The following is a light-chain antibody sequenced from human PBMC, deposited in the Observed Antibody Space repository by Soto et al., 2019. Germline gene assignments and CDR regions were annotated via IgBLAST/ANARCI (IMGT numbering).Light chain of an antibody. CDR1: QGVSSSY. CDR2: GAS. CDR3: QHYGVPPVT. J-gene: IGKJ2*01. Sequence: EIVLTQSPGTLSLSPGERATLSCRASQGVSSSYLAWYQQKPGQAPRLLIYGASSRATGIPDRFSGSGSGTDFTLTISRLETEDFVVYYFQHYGVPPVTFGQGTNVEIK. V-gene: IGKV3-20*01.